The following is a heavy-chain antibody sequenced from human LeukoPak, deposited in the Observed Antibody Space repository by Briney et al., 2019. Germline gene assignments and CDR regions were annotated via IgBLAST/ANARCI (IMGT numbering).Heavy chain of an antibody. CDR1: GGSISSGGYY. D-gene: IGHD3-10*01. CDR3: ARGGRRFGELLSEDY. CDR2: IYYSGST. Sequence: SETLSLTCTVSGGSISSGGYYWSWIRQHPGKGLEWIGYIYYSGSTYYNPSLKSRVTMSVDTSKNQFSLKLSSVTAADTAVYYCARGGRRFGELLSEDYWGQGTLVTVSS. V-gene: IGHV4-31*03. J-gene: IGHJ4*02.